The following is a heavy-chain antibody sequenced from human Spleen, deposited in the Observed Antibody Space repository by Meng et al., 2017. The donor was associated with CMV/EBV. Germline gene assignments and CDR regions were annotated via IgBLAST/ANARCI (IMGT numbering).Heavy chain of an antibody. J-gene: IGHJ5*02. V-gene: IGHV1-46*01. D-gene: IGHD1-20*01. Sequence: WARQAPGQGLEWMGMINPSGTRTVYAPKVRGRVTMTRDTSTSTVYMELTSLRSEDTAVYYCARGKITGTTKSLNWFDPWGQGTLVTVSS. CDR3: ARGKITGTTKSLNWFDP. CDR2: INPSGTRT.